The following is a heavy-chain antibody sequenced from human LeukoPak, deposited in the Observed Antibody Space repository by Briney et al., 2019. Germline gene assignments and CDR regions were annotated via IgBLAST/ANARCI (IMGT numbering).Heavy chain of an antibody. J-gene: IGHJ4*02. CDR3: ARGGYCSGGSCPFDY. D-gene: IGHD2-15*01. CDR1: GGTFSSYA. V-gene: IGHV1-69*13. Sequence: ASVKVSCKASGGTFSSYAISWVRQAPGQGLERMGGIIPIFGTANYAQKFQGRVTITADESTSTAYMELSSLRSEDTAVYYCARGGYCSGGSCPFDYWGQGTLVTVSS. CDR2: IIPIFGTA.